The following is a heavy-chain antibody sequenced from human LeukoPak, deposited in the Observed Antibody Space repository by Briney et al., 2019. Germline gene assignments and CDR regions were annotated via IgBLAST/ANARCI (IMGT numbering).Heavy chain of an antibody. V-gene: IGHV3-11*04. CDR2: ISSSGR. CDR3: ARDGNFDI. J-gene: IGHJ3*02. Sequence: GGSLRLSCAASGFTFSGYSMTWIRQAPGRGLEWVSHISSSGRIYADSVKGRFTISRDNAKNSLYLQMNSLRAKDTAFYYCARDGNFDIRGRGTMVTVFS. CDR1: GFTFSGYS.